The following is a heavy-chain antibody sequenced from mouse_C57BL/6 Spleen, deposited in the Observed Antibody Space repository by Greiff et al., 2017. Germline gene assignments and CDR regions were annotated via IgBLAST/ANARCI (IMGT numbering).Heavy chain of an antibody. D-gene: IGHD2-1*01. CDR2: ISDGGSYT. J-gene: IGHJ4*01. Sequence: EVHLVESGGGLVKPGGSLKLSCAASGFTFSSYAMSWVRQTPEKRLEWVATISDGGSYTYYPDNVKGRFTISRDNAKNNLYLQMSHLKSEDTAMYYCARCGNYENYAMDYWGQGTSVTVSS. V-gene: IGHV5-4*01. CDR1: GFTFSSYA. CDR3: ARCGNYENYAMDY.